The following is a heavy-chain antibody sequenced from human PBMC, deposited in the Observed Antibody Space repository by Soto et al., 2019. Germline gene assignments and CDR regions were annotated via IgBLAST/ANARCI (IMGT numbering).Heavy chain of an antibody. D-gene: IGHD1-26*01. V-gene: IGHV3-23*01. J-gene: IGHJ5*02. CDR2: ISGSGGST. Sequence: GGSLRLSCAASGFTFSSYAMSWVRQAPGKGLEWVSAISGSGGSTYYADSVKGRFTISRDNSKNTLYLQMNSLRAEDTAVYYCAKAVRGATTRRSYNWFDPWGQGTLVTVSS. CDR3: AKAVRGATTRRSYNWFDP. CDR1: GFTFSSYA.